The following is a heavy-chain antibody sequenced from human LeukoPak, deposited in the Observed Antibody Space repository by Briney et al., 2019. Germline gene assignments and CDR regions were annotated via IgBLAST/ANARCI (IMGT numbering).Heavy chain of an antibody. Sequence: ASVKVSCKASGYTFTSYGISWVRQAPGQGLEWMGWISAYNGNTNYAQKLQGRVTMTTDTSTSTAYMELRSLRFDDTAVYYCARDGPNYYDSSGYYRPWGQGTLVTVSS. CDR3: ARDGPNYYDSSGYYRP. V-gene: IGHV1-18*01. CDR2: ISAYNGNT. J-gene: IGHJ5*02. CDR1: GYTFTSYG. D-gene: IGHD3-22*01.